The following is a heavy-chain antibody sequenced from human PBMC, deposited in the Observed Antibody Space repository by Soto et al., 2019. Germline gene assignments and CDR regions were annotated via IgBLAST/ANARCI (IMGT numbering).Heavy chain of an antibody. V-gene: IGHV3-15*07. Sequence: GGSLRLSCAASGFTFSNAWMNWVRQAPGKGLEWVGRIKSKTDGGTTDYAAPVKGSFTISRDDSKDTLYMQMNSLKTEDTAVYYCTTSTHCYDSSGYYDDAFDIWGQGTMVTVSS. CDR3: TTSTHCYDSSGYYDDAFDI. CDR1: GFTFSNAW. J-gene: IGHJ3*02. CDR2: IKSKTDGGTT. D-gene: IGHD3-22*01.